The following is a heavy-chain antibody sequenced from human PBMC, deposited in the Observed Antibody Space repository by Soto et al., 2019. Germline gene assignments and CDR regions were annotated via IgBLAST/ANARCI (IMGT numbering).Heavy chain of an antibody. CDR3: ASLKLGYSTFDP. V-gene: IGHV4-30-4*01. CDR1: GGSISSGDYY. CDR2: IYYSGST. Sequence: TSETLSLTCTVSGGSISSGDYYCSWIRQPPGKGLEWIGYIYYSGSTYYNPSLKSRVTISVDTSKNQFSLKLSSVTAADTAVYYCASLKLGYSTFDPWGQGTLVTVSS. D-gene: IGHD5-18*01. J-gene: IGHJ5*02.